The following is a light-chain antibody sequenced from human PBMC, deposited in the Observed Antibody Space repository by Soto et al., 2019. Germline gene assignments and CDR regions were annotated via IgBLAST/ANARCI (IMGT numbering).Light chain of an antibody. J-gene: IGLJ2*01. CDR1: SSNIGAGYD. CDR3: QSYDSSLSGFVV. V-gene: IGLV1-40*01. Sequence: QSLLTQPPSVSGAPGQRVTISCTGSSSNIGAGYDVHWYQQLPGTAPKLLIYANINRPSGVPDRFSGSKSGTSASLAITGLQAEDEADYYCQSYDSSLSGFVVFGGGTKLTVL. CDR2: ANI.